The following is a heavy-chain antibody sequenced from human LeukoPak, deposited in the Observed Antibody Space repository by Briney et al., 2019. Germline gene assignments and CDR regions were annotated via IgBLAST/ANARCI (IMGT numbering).Heavy chain of an antibody. J-gene: IGHJ4*02. CDR1: GGSISSYY. Sequence: SEALSLTCTVSGGSISSYYWSWIRQPAGKGLEWIGRIYTSGSTNYNPSLKSRVTMSVDTSKNQFSLKLSSVTAADTAVYYCARGSRYYYDSSGYYYWGQGTLVTVSS. CDR3: ARGSRYYYDSSGYYY. D-gene: IGHD3-22*01. V-gene: IGHV4-4*07. CDR2: IYTSGST.